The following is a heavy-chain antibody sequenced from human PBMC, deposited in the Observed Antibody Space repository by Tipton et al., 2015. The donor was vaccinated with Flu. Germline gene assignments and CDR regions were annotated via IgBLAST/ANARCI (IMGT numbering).Heavy chain of an antibody. CDR1: LYSIYSGYY. Sequence: TLSLTCGVSLYSIYSGYYWGWVRQPPGEGLEWIGSINHGGSTYYNPSLKSRVTISVDTSRSQFSLNLASVTAADTAVYYCVALGGGVAGTAYYWGQGTLVTVSS. CDR2: INHGGST. D-gene: IGHD6-19*01. CDR3: VALGGGVAGTAYY. V-gene: IGHV4-38-2*01. J-gene: IGHJ4*02.